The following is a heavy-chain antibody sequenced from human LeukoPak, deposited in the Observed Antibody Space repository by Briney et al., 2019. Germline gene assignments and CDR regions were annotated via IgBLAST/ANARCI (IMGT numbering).Heavy chain of an antibody. CDR3: AKVGGSGSYFPDY. CDR2: ISANAAST. J-gene: IGHJ4*02. CDR1: GFTFSSYS. Sequence: GGSLRLSCAASGFTFSSYSMNWVRQAPGKGLEWVSAISANAASTYNADSVKGRFTISRDNSRNTVYLQMNSLRAEDTAVYYCAKVGGSGSYFPDYWGQGTLVTVSS. V-gene: IGHV3-23*01. D-gene: IGHD3-10*01.